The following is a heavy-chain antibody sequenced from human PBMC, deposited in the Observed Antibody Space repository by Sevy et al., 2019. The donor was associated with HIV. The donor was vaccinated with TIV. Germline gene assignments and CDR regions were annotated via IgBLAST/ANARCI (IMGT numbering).Heavy chain of an antibody. V-gene: IGHV3-30*18. CDR2: ISYDGSNK. J-gene: IGHJ6*02. Sequence: VGSLRLSCAASGFTFSSYGMHWVRQAPGKGLEWVAVISYDGSNKYYADSVKGRFTISRDNSKNTLYLQMNSLRAEDTAVYYCAKAQKGYYYDSSGYYYYYYYGMDVWGQGTTVTVSS. CDR1: GFTFSSYG. D-gene: IGHD3-22*01. CDR3: AKAQKGYYYDSSGYYYYYYYGMDV.